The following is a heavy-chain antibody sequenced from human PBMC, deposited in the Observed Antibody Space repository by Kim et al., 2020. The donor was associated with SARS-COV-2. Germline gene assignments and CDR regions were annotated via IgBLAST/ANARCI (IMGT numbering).Heavy chain of an antibody. V-gene: IGHV3-23*03. CDR3: AKDVPNRAFDI. J-gene: IGHJ3*02. CDR2: T. Sequence: TYYAASVKGRFTISSDNSTNTLYLQMNSLRAEDTAIYYCAKDVPNRAFDIWGQGTMVTVSS.